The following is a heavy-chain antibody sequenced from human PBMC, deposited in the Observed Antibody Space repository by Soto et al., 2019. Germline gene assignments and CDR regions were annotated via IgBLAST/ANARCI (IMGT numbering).Heavy chain of an antibody. J-gene: IGHJ5*02. CDR3: ARVVPGAEAWFGP. CDR2: ISLYSDGT. V-gene: IGHV1-18*01. CDR1: GYTFSNYG. D-gene: IGHD2-2*01. Sequence: ASLKVSCKTSGYTFSNYGITWVQQAPGQPLEWLGWISLYSDGTNYAQKFQGRVSMTTDTSTTTAYMELRSLRSDDTAVYYCARVVPGAEAWFGPWGQGXLVTVYS.